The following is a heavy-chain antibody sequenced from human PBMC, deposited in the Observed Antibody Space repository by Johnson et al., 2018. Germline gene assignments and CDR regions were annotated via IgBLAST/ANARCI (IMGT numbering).Heavy chain of an antibody. J-gene: IGHJ6*01. CDR3: ARGKNYGLWSGHYTEAPHGMDV. V-gene: IGHV3-11*01. Sequence: QVQLVESGGGLVKPGGSLRLSCAASGFTFSDYYMSWIRQAPGKGLEWVSDISSSGSTLVYADSVKGGFTLSRANAKNTLYLQMNSLKAEATAVYYCARGKNYGLWSGHYTEAPHGMDVWGQGTTVTVSS. D-gene: IGHD3-3*01. CDR1: GFTFSDYY. CDR2: ISSSGSTL.